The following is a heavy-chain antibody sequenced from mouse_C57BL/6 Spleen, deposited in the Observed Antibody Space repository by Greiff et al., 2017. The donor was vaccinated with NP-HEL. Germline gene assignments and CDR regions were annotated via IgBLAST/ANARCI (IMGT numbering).Heavy chain of an antibody. V-gene: IGHV2-9-1*01. J-gene: IGHJ4*01. Sequence: VNLVESGPGLVAPSQSLSITCTVSGFSLTSYAISWVRQPPGKGLEWLGVIWTGGGTNYNSALKSRLSISKDNSKSQVFLKMNSLQTEDTARYYCARNLPDGYYDAMDYWGQGTSVTVSS. CDR2: IWTGGGT. CDR3: ARNLPDGYYDAMDY. CDR1: GFSLTSYA. D-gene: IGHD2-3*01.